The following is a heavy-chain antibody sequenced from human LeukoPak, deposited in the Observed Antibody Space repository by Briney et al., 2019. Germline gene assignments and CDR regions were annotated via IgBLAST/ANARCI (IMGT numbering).Heavy chain of an antibody. V-gene: IGHV4-4*07. CDR1: GGSISSYY. D-gene: IGHD3-10*01. CDR2: IYSSGTI. CDR3: TRDSGTTGEVKFDP. Sequence: PSETLSLTCSVSGGSISSYYWSWIRQPAGKGLEWIGRIYSSGTITYNPSLQSRVTMSVDASKNEFSLKMSSVTAADTAVYYCTRDSGTTGEVKFDPWGQGTLVAVSS. J-gene: IGHJ5*02.